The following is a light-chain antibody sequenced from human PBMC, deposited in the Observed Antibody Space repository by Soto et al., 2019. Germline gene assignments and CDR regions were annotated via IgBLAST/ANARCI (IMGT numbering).Light chain of an antibody. Sequence: QSALTQPRSVSGSPGQSVTISCTGTSSDVGAYNYVSWYQQHPGKAPKFMIYDVSKRPSGVPDRFSGSKSGNTASLTISGLQAEDEADYYCSSYAGTYSYVFGTGTKVTVL. V-gene: IGLV2-11*01. CDR3: SSYAGTYSYV. CDR2: DVS. J-gene: IGLJ1*01. CDR1: SSDVGAYNY.